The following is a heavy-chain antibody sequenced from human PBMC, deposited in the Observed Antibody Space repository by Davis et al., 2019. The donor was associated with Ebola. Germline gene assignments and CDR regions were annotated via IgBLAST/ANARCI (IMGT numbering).Heavy chain of an antibody. CDR3: AKDAGPIGSSSDY. CDR2: IWYDGSNK. D-gene: IGHD6-6*01. J-gene: IGHJ4*02. Sequence: GGSLRLSCAASGFTFSSYAMSWVRQAPGKGLEWVAVIWYDGSNKYYADSVKGRFTISRDNAKNSLYLQMNSLRAEDTALYYCAKDAGPIGSSSDYWGQGTLVTVSS. CDR1: GFTFSSYA. V-gene: IGHV3-33*03.